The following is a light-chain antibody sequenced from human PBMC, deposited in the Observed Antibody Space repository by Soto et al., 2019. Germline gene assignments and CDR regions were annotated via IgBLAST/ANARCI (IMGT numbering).Light chain of an antibody. Sequence: QSVLTQPPSASGTPGQRVTISCSGSSSNIGSNYVYWYQQLPGPAPKLLIYRNNQRPSGVPDRFSGSKSGTSASLAISGLRYEDEDDYYCAAWDASLSGVVFGGGTKLTVL. V-gene: IGLV1-47*01. CDR1: SSNIGSNY. CDR3: AAWDASLSGVV. CDR2: RNN. J-gene: IGLJ2*01.